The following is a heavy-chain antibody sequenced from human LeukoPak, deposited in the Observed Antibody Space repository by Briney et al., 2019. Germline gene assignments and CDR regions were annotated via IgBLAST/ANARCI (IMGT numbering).Heavy chain of an antibody. Sequence: PGGSLRLSCAASGFTFSNYFMSWIRQAPGKGLEWVANIKQDGGEIYYVDSVKGRFTISRDNAKNSLYLQMNSLRAEDTAVYYCASTTGYCSSTSCYDVFDYWGQGTLVTVSS. CDR3: ASTTGYCSSTSCYDVFDY. D-gene: IGHD2-2*01. CDR1: GFTFSNYF. CDR2: IKQDGGEI. V-gene: IGHV3-7*01. J-gene: IGHJ4*02.